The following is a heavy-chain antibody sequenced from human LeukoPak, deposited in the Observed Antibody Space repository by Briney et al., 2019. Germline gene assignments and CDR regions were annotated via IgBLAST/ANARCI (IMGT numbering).Heavy chain of an antibody. D-gene: IGHD3-10*01. V-gene: IGHV4-4*07. CDR2: IYASGST. CDR1: GASITSYY. Sequence: SETLSLTCTVSGASITSYYWSWIRQPAGKGLEWIGCIYASGSTTYNPSLKSRVTMAVDTSKTQFSLKLSSVTAADTAVYYCARDSGTTGEVKFDPWGQGTLVTVSA. J-gene: IGHJ5*02. CDR3: ARDSGTTGEVKFDP.